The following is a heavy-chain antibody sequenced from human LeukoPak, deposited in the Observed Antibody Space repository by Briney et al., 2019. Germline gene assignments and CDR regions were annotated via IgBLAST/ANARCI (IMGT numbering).Heavy chain of an antibody. CDR2: VSAYNGNT. J-gene: IGHJ6*04. D-gene: IGHD6-19*01. CDR3: ARDGWYKSYYYYGMDV. V-gene: IGHV1-18*04. Sequence: ASGKFSCKASGYTFTSYGISWVRQAPGQGLEWMVWVSAYNGNTSYAQKLQGRLTMTTDTSTSTAYMELRSLRSDDTAVYYCARDGWYKSYYYYGMDVWGKGTTVTVSS. CDR1: GYTFTSYG.